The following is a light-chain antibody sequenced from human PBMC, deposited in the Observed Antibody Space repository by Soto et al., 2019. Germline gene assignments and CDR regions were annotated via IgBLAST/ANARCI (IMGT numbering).Light chain of an antibody. CDR3: QQYNNWPPEWT. V-gene: IGKV3-15*01. Sequence: IVLTQSPATLSLSPGERATLSCRASHSVSSSYLAWYQQKPGQAPRLLIYGASTRATGIPARFSGSGSGTEFTLTISSLQSEDFAVYYCQQYNNWPPEWTFGQGTRLEI. CDR2: GAS. J-gene: IGKJ5*01. CDR1: HSVSSSY.